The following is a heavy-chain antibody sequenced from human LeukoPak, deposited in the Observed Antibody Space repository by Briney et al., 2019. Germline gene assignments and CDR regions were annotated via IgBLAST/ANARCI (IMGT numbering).Heavy chain of an antibody. D-gene: IGHD4-23*01. J-gene: IGHJ5*01. CDR3: ARDLLYYGANLRGSFDS. Sequence: GGSLRLSCAASGFTFSSYSMNWVRQAPGKGLEWVSSISSSSSYIYYADSVKGRFTISRDNAKNSLYLQMNSLRTEDTAVYYCARDLLYYGANLRGSFDSWGQGTLVTVSS. V-gene: IGHV3-21*01. CDR2: ISSSSSYI. CDR1: GFTFSSYS.